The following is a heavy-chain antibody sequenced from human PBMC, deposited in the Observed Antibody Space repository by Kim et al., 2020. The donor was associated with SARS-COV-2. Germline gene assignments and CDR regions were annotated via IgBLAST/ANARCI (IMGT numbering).Heavy chain of an antibody. CDR2: MNPNSGNT. J-gene: IGHJ4*02. CDR1: GYTFTSYD. Sequence: ASVKVSCKASGYTFTSYDINWVRQATGQGLEWMGWMNPNSGNTGYAQKFQGRVTMTRNTSISTAYMELSSLRSEDTAVYYCARGPARLGYCSSTSCYFGYWGQGTLVTVSS. V-gene: IGHV1-8*01. D-gene: IGHD2-2*01. CDR3: ARGPARLGYCSSTSCYFGY.